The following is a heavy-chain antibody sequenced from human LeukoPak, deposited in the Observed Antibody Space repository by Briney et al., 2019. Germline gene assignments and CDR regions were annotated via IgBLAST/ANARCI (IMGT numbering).Heavy chain of an antibody. J-gene: IGHJ3*02. CDR1: GGSVSSGNCY. V-gene: IGHV4-31*03. D-gene: IGHD3-10*01. Sequence: SETLSLTCTVSGGSVSSGNCYWSWIRQHPGKGLEWIGYIYFSGSTYYNPSLKSRVTISVDTSKTQFSLKLSSATAADTAVYYRARDVTKIRGPHDAFDIWGQGTMVTVSS. CDR3: ARDVTKIRGPHDAFDI. CDR2: IYFSGST.